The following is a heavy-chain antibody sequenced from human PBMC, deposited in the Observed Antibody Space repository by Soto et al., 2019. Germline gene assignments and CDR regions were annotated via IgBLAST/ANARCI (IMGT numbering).Heavy chain of an antibody. J-gene: IGHJ5*02. Sequence: PGGSLRLSCAASGFTFGDYYINWIRQAPGKGLEWISYISSSGFTTYYADSVKGRFTVSRDTSDKAVFLQMDGLRADDTAVYYCASPPSDRIGGAYPLFDHWGQGDLVTVSS. CDR2: ISSSGFTT. D-gene: IGHD2-8*02. CDR3: ASPPSDRIGGAYPLFDH. V-gene: IGHV3-11*01. CDR1: GFTFGDYY.